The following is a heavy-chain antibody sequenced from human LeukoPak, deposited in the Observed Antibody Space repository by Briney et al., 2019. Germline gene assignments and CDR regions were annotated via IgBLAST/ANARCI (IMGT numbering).Heavy chain of an antibody. CDR2: ISSSSYI. Sequence: GGSLRLSCVVSGFTFSTYSMSWVRQAPGKGLEWVSSISSSSYIFYADSLKGRFTVSRDNARNSLYLQMNNLRAEDTAIYYCARVPADYWGQGTLVTVSS. CDR1: GFTFSTYS. V-gene: IGHV3-21*01. J-gene: IGHJ4*02. CDR3: ARVPADY.